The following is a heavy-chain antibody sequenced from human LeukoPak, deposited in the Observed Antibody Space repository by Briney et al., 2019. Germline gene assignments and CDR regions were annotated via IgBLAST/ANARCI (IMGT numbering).Heavy chain of an antibody. CDR1: GFTFSSYW. D-gene: IGHD6-13*01. Sequence: LSLSCAASGFTFSSYWLSWVRLPPAPGLERIGYIYYSGSTYYNPSLKSRVTISVDTSKNQFSLKLSSVTAADTAVYYCARVRAAAGFDYWGQGTLVTVSS. CDR2: IYYSGST. V-gene: IGHV4-30-4*08. CDR3: ARVRAAAGFDY. J-gene: IGHJ4*02.